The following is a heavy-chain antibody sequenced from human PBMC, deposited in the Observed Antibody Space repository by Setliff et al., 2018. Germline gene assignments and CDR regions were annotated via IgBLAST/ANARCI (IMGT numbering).Heavy chain of an antibody. CDR1: GFTFRSYA. D-gene: IGHD6-19*01. CDR2: ISGSGGST. J-gene: IGHJ5*02. Sequence: LRLSCAASGFTFRSYAMSWVRQAPGKGLEWVSAISGSGGSTYYADSVKGRFTISRDNSKNTLYLQMNSLRAEDTAVYYCAKGRRISYSSGWLNWFDPWGQGTLVTVSS. CDR3: AKGRRISYSSGWLNWFDP. V-gene: IGHV3-23*01.